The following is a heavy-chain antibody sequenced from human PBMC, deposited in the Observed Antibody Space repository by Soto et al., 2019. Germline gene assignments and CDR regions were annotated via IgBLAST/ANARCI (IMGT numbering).Heavy chain of an antibody. CDR1: GGTFRSYA. D-gene: IGHD3-3*01. V-gene: IGHV1-69*06. J-gene: IGHJ4*02. CDR3: ASRIGVVYLY. CDR2: IIPIFGTA. Sequence: EAAGQVSCQASGGTFRSYAISWVRQAPGQGLEWMGGIIPIFGTANYAQKFQGRVTITADKSTSTAYMELSSLRSEDTAVYYCASRIGVVYLYWGQGTLVTVSS.